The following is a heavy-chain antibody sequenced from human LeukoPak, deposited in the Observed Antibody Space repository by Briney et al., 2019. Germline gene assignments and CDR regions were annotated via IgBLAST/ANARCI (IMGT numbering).Heavy chain of an antibody. CDR3: ARTGLLGSGKPWFDP. V-gene: IGHV1-8*01. J-gene: IGHJ5*02. CDR1: GYTFTSDD. D-gene: IGHD2-15*01. Sequence: GASVKVSCKASGYTFTSDDISWGRQASEQGLGWMGWMNPNSGNTASAQKFQGRVTMTTNTSISTAYMELNGLRSEDTDMYFCARTGLLGSGKPWFDPWGQGTLVTVSS. CDR2: MNPNSGNT.